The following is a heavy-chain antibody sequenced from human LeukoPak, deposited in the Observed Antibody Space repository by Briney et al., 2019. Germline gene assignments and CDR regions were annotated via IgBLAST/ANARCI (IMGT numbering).Heavy chain of an antibody. D-gene: IGHD3-10*01. CDR1: GGSFSGYY. V-gene: IGHV4-34*01. CDR3: ARDWVRGAYRFDY. J-gene: IGHJ4*02. CDR2: INHSGST. Sequence: SETLSLTCAVYGGSFSGYYWSWIRQPPGKGLEWIGEINHSGSTNYNPSLKSRVTISVDTSKNQFSLRLSSVTAADTAVYYCARDWVRGAYRFDYWGQGTLVTVSS.